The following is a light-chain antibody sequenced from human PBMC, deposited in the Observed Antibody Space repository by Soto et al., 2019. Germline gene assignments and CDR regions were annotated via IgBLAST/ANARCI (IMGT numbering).Light chain of an antibody. Sequence: QSVLTQPPSASGSPGQSVTVSCTGTNSDVGAYNYVSWYQQHPGKAPKLIIYEVSKRPSRVPDRFSGSTSGNTASLTVSGLQAEDEADYYCISFGGSNVFGTGTKVTVL. CDR3: ISFGGSNV. CDR2: EVS. V-gene: IGLV2-8*01. J-gene: IGLJ1*01. CDR1: NSDVGAYNY.